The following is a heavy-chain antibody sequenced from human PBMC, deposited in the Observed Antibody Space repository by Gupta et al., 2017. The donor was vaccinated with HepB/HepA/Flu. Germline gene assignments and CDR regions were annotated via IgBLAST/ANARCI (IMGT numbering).Heavy chain of an antibody. CDR3: GRWGPLYYYMDV. J-gene: IGHJ6*03. CDR2: ISAYNGKT. CDR1: GYTFNHYG. Sequence: QVQLVQSGPEVKNPGASVKLSCKASGYTFNHYGFTWVRQAPGQGLEWVGWISAYNGKTDYARKMQGRVSMTTDPSTTTAYMELRSLRSDDTAVYYCGRWGPLYYYMDVWGKGTTVTVSS. V-gene: IGHV1-18*01. D-gene: IGHD3-16*01.